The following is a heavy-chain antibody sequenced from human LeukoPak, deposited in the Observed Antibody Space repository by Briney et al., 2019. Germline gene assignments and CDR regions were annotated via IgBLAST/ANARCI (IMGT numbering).Heavy chain of an antibody. CDR2: ISGSGGST. V-gene: IGHV3-23*01. Sequence: PGGSLRLSCAASGFTLSSYAMSWVRQAPGKGLEWVSAISGSGGSTYYADSVKGRFTISRDNSKNTLYLQMNSLRAEDTAVYYCAKDRCGGDCYSVGAFDIWGQGTMVTVSS. CDR3: AKDRCGGDCYSVGAFDI. J-gene: IGHJ3*02. D-gene: IGHD2-21*02. CDR1: GFTLSSYA.